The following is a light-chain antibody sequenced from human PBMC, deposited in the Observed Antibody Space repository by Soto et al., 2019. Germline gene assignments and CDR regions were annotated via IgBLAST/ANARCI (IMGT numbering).Light chain of an antibody. CDR3: QQYGSSRT. CDR2: GAS. V-gene: IGKV3-20*01. J-gene: IGKJ1*01. CDR1: QSVSSSY. Sequence: EIVLTQSPGTLYLSPGERATLSCRASQSVSSSYLAWYQQKPGQAPRLLIYGASSRATGIPDRFSGSGSGTDFTLTISRLEPEDFAVYYWQQYGSSRTVGQGTKVEIK.